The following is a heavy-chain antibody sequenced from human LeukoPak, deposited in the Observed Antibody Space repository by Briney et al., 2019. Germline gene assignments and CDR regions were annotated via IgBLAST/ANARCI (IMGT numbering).Heavy chain of an antibody. CDR1: GGSFSGYY. J-gene: IGHJ5*02. Sequence: SETLSLTCAVYGGSFSGYYWSWIRQPPGKGLEWIGEINHSGSTNYNPSLKSRVTISVDTSKNQFSLKLSSVTAADTAAYYCARVKITGYSSGWYWFDPWGQGTLVTVSS. CDR3: ARVKITGYSSGWYWFDP. V-gene: IGHV4-34*01. D-gene: IGHD6-19*01. CDR2: INHSGST.